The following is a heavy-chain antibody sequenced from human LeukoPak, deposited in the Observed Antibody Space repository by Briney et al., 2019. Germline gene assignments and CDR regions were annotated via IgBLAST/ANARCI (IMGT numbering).Heavy chain of an antibody. CDR2: IYYSGST. CDR1: GGSISSGGYY. CDR3: ARQGGVATTFDY. Sequence: SETLSLTCTVSGGSISSGGYYWSWIRQHPGKGLEWIGYIYYSGSTNYNPSLKSRVTISVDTSENQFSLKLSSVTAADTAVYFCARQGGVATTFDYWGQGTLVTVSS. D-gene: IGHD5-12*01. V-gene: IGHV4-61*08. J-gene: IGHJ4*02.